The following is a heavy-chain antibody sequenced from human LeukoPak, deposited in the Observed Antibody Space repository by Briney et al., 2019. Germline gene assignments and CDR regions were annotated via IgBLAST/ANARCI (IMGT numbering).Heavy chain of an antibody. D-gene: IGHD1-20*01. Sequence: GGSLRLSCAASGFTFSSYSMNWVRQAPGKGLEWVSSISSSSSYIYYADSVKGRFTISRDNAKNSLYLQMNSLRTEDTAVYYCARLRKITFNYYYGMDVWGQGTTVTVS. J-gene: IGHJ6*02. CDR2: ISSSSSYI. CDR1: GFTFSSYS. V-gene: IGHV3-21*01. CDR3: ARLRKITFNYYYGMDV.